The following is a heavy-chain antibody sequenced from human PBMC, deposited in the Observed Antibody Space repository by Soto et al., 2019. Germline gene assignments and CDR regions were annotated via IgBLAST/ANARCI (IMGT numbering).Heavy chain of an antibody. CDR3: ARFLVVPAAVRYFDL. V-gene: IGHV1-69*06. CDR2: IIPIFGTA. Sequence: SVKVSCKASGGTFSRYSISWVRQAPGQGLEWMGGIIPIFGTANYAQKFQGRVTITADKSTSTAYMELSSLRSEDTAVYYCARFLVVPAAVRYFDLWGRGTLVTVS. D-gene: IGHD2-2*01. J-gene: IGHJ2*01. CDR1: GGTFSRYS.